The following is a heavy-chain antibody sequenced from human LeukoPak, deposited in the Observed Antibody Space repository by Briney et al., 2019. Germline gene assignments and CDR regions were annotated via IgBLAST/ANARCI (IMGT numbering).Heavy chain of an antibody. CDR2: IFYSGST. Sequence: SETLSLTCTVSGVSISSGGYYWSWIRQHPGKGLEWIGYIFYSGSTYYNPSLKSRVTISVDTSRNQFSLKLSSVTAEDTAVYYCARAGGVWLEFDYWGQGTLVTVSS. CDR1: GVSISSGGYY. CDR3: ARAGGVWLEFDY. J-gene: IGHJ4*02. D-gene: IGHD2-8*02. V-gene: IGHV4-31*03.